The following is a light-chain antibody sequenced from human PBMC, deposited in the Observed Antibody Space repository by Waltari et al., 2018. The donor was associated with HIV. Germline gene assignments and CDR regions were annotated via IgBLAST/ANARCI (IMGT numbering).Light chain of an antibody. V-gene: IGLV2-14*01. CDR1: SSDVGGYNY. CDR3: SSYTDSSTRYV. J-gene: IGLJ1*01. Sequence: QSALTQPASVPGSPGQSITMSCTGTSSDVGGYNYVPWYQQHPGKAPKNIIYEVSSRPSGVSNRFSGAKSGNTASLTISGLQAEDEADYYCSSYTDSSTRYVFGTGTKVTVL. CDR2: EVS.